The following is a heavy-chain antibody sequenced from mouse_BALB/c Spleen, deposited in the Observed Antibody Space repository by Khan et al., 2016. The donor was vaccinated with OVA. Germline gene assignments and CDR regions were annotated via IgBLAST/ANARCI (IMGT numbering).Heavy chain of an antibody. CDR3: ARGLNYYGSWFAY. J-gene: IGHJ3*01. D-gene: IGHD1-1*01. CDR1: GYTFTNFG. CDR2: INTSTGEP. V-gene: IGHV9-1*02. Sequence: QIQLVQSGPELKKPGETVKISCKASGYTFTNFGMNWVKQAPGKALKWMGWINTSTGEPTYADDFKGRFAFSLETSASTAYLQINNLKNEDMATXLCARGLNYYGSWFAYWGQGTLVTVSA.